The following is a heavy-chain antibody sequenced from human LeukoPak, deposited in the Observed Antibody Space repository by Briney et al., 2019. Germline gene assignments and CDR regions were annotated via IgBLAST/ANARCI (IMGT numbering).Heavy chain of an antibody. Sequence: GGSLRLSCAASGFTFSSYAMHWVRQAPGKGLEWVAVISYDGSNKYYADSVKGRFTISRDNSKNTLYLQMNSLRAEDTAVYYCAKPEAGFGNGPFANGAQGTRVTVSS. D-gene: IGHD2-8*01. CDR1: GFTFSSYA. CDR3: AKPEAGFGNGPFAN. J-gene: IGHJ4*02. CDR2: ISYDGSNK. V-gene: IGHV3-30-3*02.